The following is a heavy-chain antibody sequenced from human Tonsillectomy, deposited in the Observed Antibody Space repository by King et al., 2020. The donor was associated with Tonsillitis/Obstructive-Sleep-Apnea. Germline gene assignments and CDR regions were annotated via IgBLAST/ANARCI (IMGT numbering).Heavy chain of an antibody. CDR1: GFSFDDYG. CDR2: INWNGGST. D-gene: IGHD3-3*01. J-gene: IGHJ4*02. V-gene: IGHV3-20*04. Sequence: VQLVESGGGVVRPGGSLRLSCAASGFSFDDYGMSWVRQAPGKGLEWVSGINWNGGSTGYAVSVKGRFTISRDNAKNSLYLQMNSLRAEDTALYYCARDGPTAVWSGYYFDYWGQGTLVTVSS. CDR3: ARDGPTAVWSGYYFDY.